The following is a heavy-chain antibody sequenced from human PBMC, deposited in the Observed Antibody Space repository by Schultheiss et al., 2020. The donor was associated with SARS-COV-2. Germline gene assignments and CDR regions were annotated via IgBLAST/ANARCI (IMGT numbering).Heavy chain of an antibody. V-gene: IGHV3-11*06. J-gene: IGHJ3*01. CDR1: GFTFSDYY. Sequence: GGSLRLSCAASGFTFSDYYMSWIRQAPGKGLEWVSHILSSGSYTNYADFVKGRFTISRDNAKSSLFLQMNSLRAEDTAVYYCAKGAVAGDDAFHLWGQGTMVTVSS. CDR2: ILSSGSYT. CDR3: AKGAVAGDDAFHL. D-gene: IGHD6-19*01.